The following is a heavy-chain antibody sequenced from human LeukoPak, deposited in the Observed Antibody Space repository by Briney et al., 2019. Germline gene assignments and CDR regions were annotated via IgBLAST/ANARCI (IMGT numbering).Heavy chain of an antibody. V-gene: IGHV3-30*18. D-gene: IGHD6-19*01. CDR3: AKDPGYSSGWAFDY. CDR1: GFTLSRYW. Sequence: PGGSLRLSCVGSGFTLSRYWLNWVRQAPGKGLEWVAVISYDGSNKYYADSVKGRFTISRDNSKNTLYLQMNSLRAEDTAVYYCAKDPGYSSGWAFDYWGQGTLVTVSS. J-gene: IGHJ4*02. CDR2: ISYDGSNK.